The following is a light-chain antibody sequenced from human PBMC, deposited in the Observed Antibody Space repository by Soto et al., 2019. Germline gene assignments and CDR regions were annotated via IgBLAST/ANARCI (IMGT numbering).Light chain of an antibody. Sequence: EIVMTQSPATLSVSPGERATLSCRASQSVSSNLAWYQQNPGQAPRLLIYGASTRATGIPARFSGSGSGTEFTLTISSLQSEDFAVYYCQQYNNWPPWTSGQGTKVDI. CDR3: QQYNNWPPWT. J-gene: IGKJ1*01. CDR1: QSVSSN. CDR2: GAS. V-gene: IGKV3-15*01.